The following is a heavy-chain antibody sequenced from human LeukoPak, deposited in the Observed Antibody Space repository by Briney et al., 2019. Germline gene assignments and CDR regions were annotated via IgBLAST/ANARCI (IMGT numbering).Heavy chain of an antibody. D-gene: IGHD1-26*01. CDR3: ARDTGGNSGSYYGY. Sequence: ASVKVSCKASGYTFTSYAMHWVRQAPGQRLEWMGWINAGNGNTKYPQKFQGRVTITRDTSASTAYMELSSLRSEDTAVYYCARDTGGNSGSYYGYRGQGTLVTVSS. CDR1: GYTFTSYA. J-gene: IGHJ4*02. CDR2: INAGNGNT. V-gene: IGHV1-3*01.